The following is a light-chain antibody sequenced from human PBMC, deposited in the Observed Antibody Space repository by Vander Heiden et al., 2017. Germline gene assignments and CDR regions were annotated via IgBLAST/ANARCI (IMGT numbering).Light chain of an antibody. CDR1: ESVNMW. Sequence: DIEMTQSRSTLTASVGDTVTITCRASESVNMWLAWYQQQPGKAPNVLIHKATTLKSGVPSRFSGSGFGTEFTLTISSLEPDDFATYYCQQYRTDWTFGQGTKVEI. J-gene: IGKJ1*01. CDR3: QQYRTDWT. V-gene: IGKV1-5*03. CDR2: KAT.